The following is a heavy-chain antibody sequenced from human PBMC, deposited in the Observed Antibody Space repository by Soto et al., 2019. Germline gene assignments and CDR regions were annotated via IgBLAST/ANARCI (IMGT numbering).Heavy chain of an antibody. CDR1: GVSSCSSRCH. V-gene: IGHV4-39*06. D-gene: IGHD2-21*02. J-gene: IGHJ6*02. CDR2: IKYSGTT. CDR3: ARDLWGYCGADCYPLDV. Sequence: SVILSLTCTVTGVSSCSSRCHWGWSRKPPGKGLEWIARIKYSGTTFYNPSLKSRVTLSVDTSKNQFALKLNSVTAADTAVYYCARDLWGYCGADCYPLDVWGQGTTVT.